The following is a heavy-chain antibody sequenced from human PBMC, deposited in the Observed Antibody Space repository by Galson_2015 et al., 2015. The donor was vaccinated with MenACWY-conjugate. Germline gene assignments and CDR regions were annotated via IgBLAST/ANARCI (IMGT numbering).Heavy chain of an antibody. J-gene: IGHJ4*02. Sequence: SLRLSCAASGFIFNTYWMNWVRQAPGKGLVWVSRINPGGSSTTYADSVRDRFTIYRDNAKNTLYLQMNSLRPEDTAVFYCAKSRGASFYFDSWGQGTLVTVSS. CDR3: AKSRGASFYFDS. V-gene: IGHV3-74*01. D-gene: IGHD1-26*01. CDR2: INPGGSST. CDR1: GFIFNTYW.